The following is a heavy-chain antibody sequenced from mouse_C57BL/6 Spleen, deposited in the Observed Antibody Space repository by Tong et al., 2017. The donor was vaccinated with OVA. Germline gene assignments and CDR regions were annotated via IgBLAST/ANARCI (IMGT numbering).Heavy chain of an antibody. J-gene: IGHJ1*01. CDR3: ARGLPGYFDV. D-gene: IGHD2-2*01. V-gene: IGHV14-3*02. CDR1: GFNIKDTY. CDR2: IDPANGNT. Sequence: EVQLQQSGAELVKPGAAVKLSCTASGFNIKDTYMHWVKQRPEQGLEWIGRIDPANGNTKYDPKFQGKATITADTSSNTAYLQLSSLTSEDTAVYYCARGLPGYFDVWGAGTTVTVSS.